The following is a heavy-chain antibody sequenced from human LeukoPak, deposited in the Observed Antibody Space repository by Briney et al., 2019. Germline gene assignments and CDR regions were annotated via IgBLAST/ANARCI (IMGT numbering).Heavy chain of an antibody. J-gene: IGHJ4*02. Sequence: GGSLRLSCAASGFTFSSYAMHWVRQAPGKGLEGVAVISYDGSNKYYADSVKGRFTISRDNSKNTLYLQMNSLRAEDTAVYDCARSIAAAGKIDYWGQGTLVTVSA. CDR3: ARSIAAAGKIDY. CDR2: ISYDGSNK. V-gene: IGHV3-30*04. CDR1: GFTFSSYA. D-gene: IGHD6-13*01.